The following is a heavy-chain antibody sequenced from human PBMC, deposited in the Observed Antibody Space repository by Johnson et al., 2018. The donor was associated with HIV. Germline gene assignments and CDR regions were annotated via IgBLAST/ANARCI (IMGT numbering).Heavy chain of an antibody. J-gene: IGHJ3*02. CDR3: AKDMEDSSGYYGAFDI. D-gene: IGHD3-22*01. V-gene: IGHV3-30*02. CDR2: IRYDGSNK. CDR1: GFTFTSYG. Sequence: QVQLVESGGGVVQPGGSLRLSCAASGFTFTSYGMHWVRQAPGKGLEWVAFIRYDGSNKYYADSVKGRFTISRDNSKNTLYLQMNSLRAEDTALYYCAKDMEDSSGYYGAFDIWGQGTMVTVSS.